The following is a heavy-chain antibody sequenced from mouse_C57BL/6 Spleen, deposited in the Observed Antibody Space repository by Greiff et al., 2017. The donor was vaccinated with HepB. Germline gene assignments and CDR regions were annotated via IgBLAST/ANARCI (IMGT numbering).Heavy chain of an antibody. J-gene: IGHJ2*01. CDR2: IYPGSGNT. D-gene: IGHD2-1*01. CDR1: GYSFTSYY. V-gene: IGHV1-66*01. CDR3: AWGNYYFDY. Sequence: QVQLKQSGPELVKPGASVKISCKASGYSFTSYYIHWVKQRPGQGLEWIGWIYPGSGNTKYNEKFKGKATLTADTSSSTAYMQLSSLTSEDSAVYYCAWGNYYFDYWGQGTTLTVSS.